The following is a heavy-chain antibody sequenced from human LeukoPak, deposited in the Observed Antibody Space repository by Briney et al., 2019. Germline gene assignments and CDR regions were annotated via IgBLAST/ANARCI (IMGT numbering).Heavy chain of an antibody. CDR3: ARAVVVTAGYYFDY. CDR1: GFTFSSYA. CDR2: ISGSGGST. V-gene: IGHV3-23*01. J-gene: IGHJ4*02. D-gene: IGHD2-21*02. Sequence: GGSLSLSRAASGFTFSSYAMSCVRQAPGKGLGWVSAISGSGGSTYYADAVKGRFTISRDNSKNTLYLQMNSLRAEDTAVYYCARAVVVTAGYYFDYWGQGTLVTVSS.